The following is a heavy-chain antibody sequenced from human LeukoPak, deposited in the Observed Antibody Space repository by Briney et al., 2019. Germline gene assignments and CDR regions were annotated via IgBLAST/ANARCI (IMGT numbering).Heavy chain of an antibody. CDR3: ARTAAAGVWYYFDY. CDR2: ISSSSSYI. D-gene: IGHD2-8*01. V-gene: IGHV3-21*01. CDR1: GFTFSSYS. J-gene: IGHJ4*02. Sequence: PGGSLRLSCAASGFTFSSYSMNWVRQAPGKGLEWVSSISSSSSYIYYADSVKGRFAISRDNAKNSLYLQMNSLRAEDTAVYYCARTAAAGVWYYFDYWGQGTLVNVSS.